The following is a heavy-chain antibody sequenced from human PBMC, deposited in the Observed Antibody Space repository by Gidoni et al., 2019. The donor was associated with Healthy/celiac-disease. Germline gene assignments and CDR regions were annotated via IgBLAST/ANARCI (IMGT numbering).Heavy chain of an antibody. J-gene: IGHJ6*04. Sequence: QVQLVESGGGVVQPGRSLRLSCAASGFTFSSYGMHWVRQAPGKGLEVGEGISYDGHNKYYADSVKGRVTSSRDNSKNTLYLQMNSLRAEDTAVYYCAKDYRSDYYGAGHIMDGWGKGTTVTVSS. D-gene: IGHD3-10*01. V-gene: IGHV3-30*18. CDR1: GFTFSSYG. CDR2: ISYDGHNK. CDR3: AKDYRSDYYGAGHIMDG.